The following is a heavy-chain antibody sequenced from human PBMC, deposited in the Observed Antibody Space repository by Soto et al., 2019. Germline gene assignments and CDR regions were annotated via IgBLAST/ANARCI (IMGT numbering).Heavy chain of an antibody. CDR2: ISSNGGST. V-gene: IGHV3-64D*09. CDR1: GFTFSSYA. D-gene: IGHD5-18*01. Sequence: GGSLRLSCSASGFTFSSYAMHWVRQAPGKGLEYVSAISSNGGSTYYADSVKGRFTISRDNSKNTLYLQMSSLRAEDTAVYYCVKDPGGLKDTAMVDAFDIWGQGTMVTVSS. J-gene: IGHJ3*02. CDR3: VKDPGGLKDTAMVDAFDI.